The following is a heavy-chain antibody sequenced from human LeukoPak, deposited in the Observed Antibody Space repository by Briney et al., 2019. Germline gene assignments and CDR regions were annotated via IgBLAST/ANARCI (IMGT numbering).Heavy chain of an antibody. J-gene: IGHJ4*02. CDR1: GGSISSSSYY. CDR3: ARLLGPHSGYDGEEDY. V-gene: IGHV4-39*01. Sequence: PSETLSLTCTVSGGSISSSSYYWGWIRQPPGKGLEWIGSICYSGSTYYNPSLKSRVTISVDTSKNQFSLKLSSVTAADTAVYYCARLLGPHSGYDGEEDYWGQGTLVTVSS. D-gene: IGHD5-12*01. CDR2: ICYSGST.